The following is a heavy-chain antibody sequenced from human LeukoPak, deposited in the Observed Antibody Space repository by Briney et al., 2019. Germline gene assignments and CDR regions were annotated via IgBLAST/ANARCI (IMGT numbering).Heavy chain of an antibody. CDR2: ISGSGGST. CDR1: GFTFSSYG. D-gene: IGHD5-18*01. Sequence: PGGTLRLSCAASGFTFSSYGMSWVRQAPGKGLEWVSAISGSGGSTYYADSVKGRFTISRDNSKNTLYLQMNSLRAEDTAVYYCAKEMDTAMAGALFDYWGQGTLVTVSS. V-gene: IGHV3-23*01. CDR3: AKEMDTAMAGALFDY. J-gene: IGHJ4*02.